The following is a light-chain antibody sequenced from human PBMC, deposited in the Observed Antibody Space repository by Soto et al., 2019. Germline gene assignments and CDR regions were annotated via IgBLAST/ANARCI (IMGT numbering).Light chain of an antibody. CDR3: QQRSNWPIT. CDR1: QSVSSS. CDR2: DAS. V-gene: IGKV3-11*01. Sequence: EIVLTQSPATLSLSPGERATLSCRASQSVSSSLAWYQQKPGQAPALLIYDASNRATGIPARFSGSGSGKDFTLTIISLDPEAFAVYYCQQRSNWPITFGQGIRLEIK. J-gene: IGKJ5*01.